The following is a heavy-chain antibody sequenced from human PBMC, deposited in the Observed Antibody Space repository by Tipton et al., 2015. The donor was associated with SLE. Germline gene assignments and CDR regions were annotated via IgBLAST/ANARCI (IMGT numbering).Heavy chain of an antibody. D-gene: IGHD1-7*01. Sequence: SLRLSCAASGFTYNRYGMHWVRQAPGKGLEWVAFIRYDGTNKYYADSVKGRFTISRDNSKNTVYLHMDSLRDGDTAVYYCAKDHGGETTPEYWGQGTLVTVSS. J-gene: IGHJ4*02. CDR1: GFTYNRYG. V-gene: IGHV3-30*02. CDR2: IRYDGTNK. CDR3: AKDHGGETTPEY.